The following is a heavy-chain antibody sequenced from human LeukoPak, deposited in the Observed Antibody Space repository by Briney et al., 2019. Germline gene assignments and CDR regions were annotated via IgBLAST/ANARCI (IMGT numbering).Heavy chain of an antibody. CDR1: GFTFSSYA. D-gene: IGHD5-12*01. CDR3: AKDLGYSGYDPLDY. CDR2: ISGSGVNT. J-gene: IGHJ4*02. V-gene: IGHV3-23*01. Sequence: QPGGSLRLSCAVSGFTFSSYAMSWVRQAPGKGLEWVSAISGSGVNTYYADSVKGRFTISRDNSKSTLYLQMNSLRAEDTAVHYCAKDLGYSGYDPLDYWGQGTLVTVSS.